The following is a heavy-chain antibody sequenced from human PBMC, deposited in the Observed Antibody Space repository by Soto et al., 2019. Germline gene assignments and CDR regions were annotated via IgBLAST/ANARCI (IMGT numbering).Heavy chain of an antibody. Sequence: ASVKVSCKASGYTFTSYYMHWVRQAPGQGLEWMGIISPSGGSTSYAQKFQGRVTMTRDTSTSTVYMELSSLRSEDTAVYYCARDRLDSSSPSVMDVWGQGTTVTVSS. CDR3: ARDRLDSSSPSVMDV. V-gene: IGHV1-46*01. CDR2: ISPSGGST. CDR1: GYTFTSYY. J-gene: IGHJ6*02. D-gene: IGHD6-13*01.